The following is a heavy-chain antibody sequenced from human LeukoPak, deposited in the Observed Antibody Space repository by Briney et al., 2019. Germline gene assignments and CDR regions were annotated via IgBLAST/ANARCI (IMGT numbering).Heavy chain of an antibody. V-gene: IGHV3-23*01. CDR2: ISGSGGRT. J-gene: IGHJ4*02. D-gene: IGHD2-21*01. CDR3: AKDIFRSRHLFDY. CDR1: GFTFFSYA. Sequence: GGSLRLSCAASGFTFFSYAMTWVRQAPGKGLEWVSTISGSGGRTYYADSVKGRFTISRGNSKNTLYLQMNSLRVADTAVYYCAKDIFRSRHLFDYWGQGTLVAVSS.